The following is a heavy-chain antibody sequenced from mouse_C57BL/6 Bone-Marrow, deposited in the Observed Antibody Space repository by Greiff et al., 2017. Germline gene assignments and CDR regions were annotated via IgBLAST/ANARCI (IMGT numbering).Heavy chain of an antibody. J-gene: IGHJ4*01. CDR1: GYSFTDYN. CDR2: INPNYGTT. Sequence: EVQLQQSGPDLVKPGASVKISCKASGYSFTDYNMTWVHQSNGKSLEWIGVINPNYGTTSYNQRFKGKVTLTVDHSTSTAYMQLNSLKSEDSAVYYCARGYDYDYAMDYWGQGTSVTVSS. D-gene: IGHD2-4*01. V-gene: IGHV1-39*01. CDR3: ARGYDYDYAMDY.